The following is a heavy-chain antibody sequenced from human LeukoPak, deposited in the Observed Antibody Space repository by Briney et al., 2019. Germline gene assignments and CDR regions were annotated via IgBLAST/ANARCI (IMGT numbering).Heavy chain of an antibody. J-gene: IGHJ4*02. V-gene: IGHV3-23*01. CDR2: ISGSGGST. D-gene: IGHD3-10*01. Sequence: GGSLRLSCAASGFTFSSYAMSWVRQAPGKGLEWVSAISGSGGSTYYADSVKGRFIISRDNSKNTLYLQMNSLRAEDTAVYYCAKVSVLLWFGELLSPFDYWGQGTLVTVSS. CDR1: GFTFSSYA. CDR3: AKVSVLLWFGELLSPFDY.